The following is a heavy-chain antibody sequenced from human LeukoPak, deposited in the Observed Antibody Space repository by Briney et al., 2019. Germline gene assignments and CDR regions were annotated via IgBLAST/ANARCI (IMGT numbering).Heavy chain of an antibody. CDR2: IGSDNKP. Sequence: PGGSLRLSCEASGFTFSAYAMTWVRQAAGQGLVWVSPIGSDNKPHYSESVKGRFDISRDNSKSMLFLQRNSLRAEDTALYYCARDLDYYVAMDVWGQGTTVTVSS. D-gene: IGHD3-10*02. J-gene: IGHJ6*02. V-gene: IGHV3-23*01. CDR1: GFTFSAYA. CDR3: ARDLDYYVAMDV.